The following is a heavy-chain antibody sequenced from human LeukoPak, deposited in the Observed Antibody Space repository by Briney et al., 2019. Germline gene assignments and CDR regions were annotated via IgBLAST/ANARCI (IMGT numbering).Heavy chain of an antibody. CDR1: GFTFSSYA. D-gene: IGHD6-13*01. Sequence: PGRSLRLSCAASGFTFSSYAMHWVRQAPGKGLEWVAVISYDGSNKYYADSVKGRFTISRDNSKNTLYLQMNSLRAEDTAVYYCARGESSSWRRRNKNFDYWGQGTLVTVSS. V-gene: IGHV3-30*01. CDR2: ISYDGSNK. CDR3: ARGESSSWRRRNKNFDY. J-gene: IGHJ4*02.